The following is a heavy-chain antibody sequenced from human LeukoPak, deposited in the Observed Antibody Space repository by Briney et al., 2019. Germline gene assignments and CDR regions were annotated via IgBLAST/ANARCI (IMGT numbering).Heavy chain of an antibody. CDR2: ISTMSNYI. J-gene: IGHJ5*02. V-gene: IGHV3-21*01. CDR3: SRDRLGGLDL. Sequence: GGSLRLSCAASGFTFSDYYMNWIRQAPGKGLEWVSSISTMSNYIFYGDSVKGRFTISRDNAKNSVYLQMNSLRPEDTAVYYCSRDRLGGLDLWGQGTLVTVSS. CDR1: GFTFSDYY. D-gene: IGHD5-12*01.